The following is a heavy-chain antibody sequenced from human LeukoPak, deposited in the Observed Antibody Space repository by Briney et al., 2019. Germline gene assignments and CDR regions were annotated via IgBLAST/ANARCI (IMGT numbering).Heavy chain of an antibody. CDR3: ARDIVVVPAAPYYYYMDV. V-gene: IGHV1-69*06. J-gene: IGHJ6*03. Sequence: GASVKVSCKASGGTFSSYAISWVRQAPGQGLEWMGGIIPIFGTANYAQKFQGRVTITADKSTSTAYMELSSLRSEDTAVYYCARDIVVVPAAPYYYYMDVWGKGTTVTVSS. CDR1: GGTFSSYA. D-gene: IGHD2-2*01. CDR2: IIPIFGTA.